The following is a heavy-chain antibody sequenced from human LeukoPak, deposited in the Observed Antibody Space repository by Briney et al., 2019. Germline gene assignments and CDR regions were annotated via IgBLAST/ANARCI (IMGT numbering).Heavy chain of an antibody. CDR3: ARDWSYYGSGSSRFDY. CDR2: ISYDGSKK. V-gene: IGHV3-30*04. D-gene: IGHD3-10*01. Sequence: GGSLRLSCGASGFTFSSRAMHWVRQAPGKGLEWVAVISYDGSKKYYADSVKGRFTISRDNSKNTLSLQMNSLRAEDTAVYYCARDWSYYGSGSSRFDYWGQGTLVTVSS. J-gene: IGHJ4*02. CDR1: GFTFSSRA.